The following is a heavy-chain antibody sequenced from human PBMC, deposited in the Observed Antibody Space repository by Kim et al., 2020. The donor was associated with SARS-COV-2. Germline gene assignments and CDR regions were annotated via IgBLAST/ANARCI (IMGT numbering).Heavy chain of an antibody. CDR2: ISYDGSNK. J-gene: IGHJ6*02. V-gene: IGHV3-30-3*01. CDR1: GFTFSSYA. D-gene: IGHD5-18*01. Sequence: GGSLRLSCAASGFTFSSYAMHWVRQAPGKGLEWVAVISYDGSNKYYVDSVKGRFTISRDNSKNTLYLQMNSLRAEDTAVYYCARAGYGNYYYGMDVWGQGTTVTVSS. CDR3: ARAGYGNYYYGMDV.